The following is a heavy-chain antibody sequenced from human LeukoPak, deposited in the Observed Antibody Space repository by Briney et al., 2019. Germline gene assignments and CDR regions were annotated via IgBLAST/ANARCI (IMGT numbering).Heavy chain of an antibody. CDR2: IYPGDSDT. D-gene: IGHD1-26*01. CDR3: ARYSGSYSDYFQH. Sequence: GESLKISCKGSGYSFTSYWIGLVRQMPGKGLEWMGMIYPGDSDTRYSPSFEGQVTISADKYISAAYLQWSSLKASDTAMYYCARYSGSYSDYFQHWGQGTLVTVSS. CDR1: GYSFTSYW. V-gene: IGHV5-51*01. J-gene: IGHJ1*01.